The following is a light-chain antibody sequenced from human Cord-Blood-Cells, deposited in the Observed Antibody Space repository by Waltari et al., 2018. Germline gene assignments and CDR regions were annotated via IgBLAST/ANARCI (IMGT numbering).Light chain of an antibody. J-gene: IGLJ3*02. CDR1: SSDVGGYNY. CDR3: CSYAGSYTWV. CDR2: DVS. V-gene: IGLV2-11*01. Sequence: QSALTQPRSVSGSPGQSVTIPCTGTSSDVGGYNYVSWYQQQPGKAPKLMIYDVSKRPSGVPDRFSGSKSGNTASLTISGLQAEDEADYYCCSYAGSYTWVFGGGTKLTVL.